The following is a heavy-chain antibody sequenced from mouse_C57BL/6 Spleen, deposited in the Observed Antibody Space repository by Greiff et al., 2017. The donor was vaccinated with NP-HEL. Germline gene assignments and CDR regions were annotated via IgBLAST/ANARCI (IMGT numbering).Heavy chain of an antibody. J-gene: IGHJ4*01. D-gene: IGHD1-1*01. CDR2: IYPGDGDT. CDR3: ARDTTVGNAMDY. CDR1: GYAFSSSW. Sequence: VQLQQSGPELVKPGASVKISCKASGYAFSSSWMNWVKQRPGKGLEWIGRIYPGDGDTNYNGKFKGKATLTADKSSSTAYMQLSSLTSEDSAVYFCARDTTVGNAMDYWGQGTSVTVSS. V-gene: IGHV1-82*01.